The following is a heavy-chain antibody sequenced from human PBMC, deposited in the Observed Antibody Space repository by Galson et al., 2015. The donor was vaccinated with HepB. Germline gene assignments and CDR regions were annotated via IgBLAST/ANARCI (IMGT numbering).Heavy chain of an antibody. J-gene: IGHJ6*02. CDR1: GFTFDDYA. D-gene: IGHD6-19*01. V-gene: IGHV3-9*01. CDR2: ISRNSGSI. Sequence: SLRLSCAASGFTFDDYAMHWVRQAPGKGLEWVSGISRNSGSIGYADSVKGRFTISRDNAKNSLYLQMNSLRAEDTALYYCAKSSYSSGWAIDYGMDVWGQGTTVTVSS. CDR3: AKSSYSSGWAIDYGMDV.